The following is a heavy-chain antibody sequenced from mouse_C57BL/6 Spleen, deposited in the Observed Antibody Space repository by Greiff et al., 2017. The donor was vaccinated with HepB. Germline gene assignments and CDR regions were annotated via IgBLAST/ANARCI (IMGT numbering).Heavy chain of an antibody. CDR3: AREEGSSGTGAMDY. V-gene: IGHV1-50*01. J-gene: IGHJ4*01. CDR2: IDPSDSYT. D-gene: IGHD3-2*02. Sequence: PGQGLEWIGEIDPSDSYTNYNQKFKGKATLTVDTSSSTAYMQLSSLTSEDSAVYYCAREEGSSGTGAMDYWGQGTSVTVSS.